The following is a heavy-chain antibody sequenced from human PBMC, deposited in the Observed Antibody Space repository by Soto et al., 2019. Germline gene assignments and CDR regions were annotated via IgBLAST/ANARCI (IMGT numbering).Heavy chain of an antibody. V-gene: IGHV1-3*01. Sequence: QVQLVQSGAEVKKPGASVKVSCKASGYTFTSYAMHWVRQAPGQRLEWMGWINAGNGNTKYSQKFQGRVTITRDTSASTAYMELSSLRSEDTAVYYCARDWGRGRESDYYYVDYWGQGTLLTVSS. D-gene: IGHD2-21*02. CDR1: GYTFTSYA. CDR2: INAGNGNT. CDR3: ARDWGRGRESDYYYVDY. J-gene: IGHJ4*02.